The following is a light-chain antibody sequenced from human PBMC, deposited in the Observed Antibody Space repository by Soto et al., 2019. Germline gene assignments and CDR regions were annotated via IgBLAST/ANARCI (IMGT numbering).Light chain of an antibody. CDR1: QDITNY. J-gene: IGKJ5*01. V-gene: IGKV1-33*01. Sequence: DIQMTQSPSSLSASVGDRVTITCQASQDITNYLNSYQQKPGKAPRLLVYDGSNLDTGVPSRFSGSGSGTHFSFTISSLHPEDIATYYCQQFDSLPITFSQGTRLEI. CDR2: DGS. CDR3: QQFDSLPIT.